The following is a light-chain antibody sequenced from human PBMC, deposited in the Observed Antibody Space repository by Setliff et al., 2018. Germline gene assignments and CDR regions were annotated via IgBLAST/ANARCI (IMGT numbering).Light chain of an antibody. CDR1: SRDVGGYNF. J-gene: IGLJ1*01. V-gene: IGLV2-8*01. Sequence: QSALTQPPSASRSPGQSVTISCTGTSRDVGGYNFVSWYQQHPGKAPKLIISEVTERPSGVPDRFSGSKSGNTASLTVSGLQAEDEADYYCSSYAGSDNYVFGTGTKVTVL. CDR2: EVT. CDR3: SSYAGSDNYV.